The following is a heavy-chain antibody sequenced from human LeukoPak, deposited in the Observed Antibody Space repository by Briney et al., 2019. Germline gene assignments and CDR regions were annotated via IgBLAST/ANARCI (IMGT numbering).Heavy chain of an antibody. D-gene: IGHD3-22*01. CDR3: ARDFYDSSGYYYSFGY. V-gene: IGHV3-30*03. J-gene: IGHJ4*02. CDR2: ISYDGSNK. Sequence: GRSLRLSCAASGFTFSSYGMHWVRQAPGKGLEWVAVISYDGSNKYYADSVKGRFTISRDNSKNTLYLQMNSLRAEDTAVYYCARDFYDSSGYYYSFGYWGQGTLVTVSS. CDR1: GFTFSSYG.